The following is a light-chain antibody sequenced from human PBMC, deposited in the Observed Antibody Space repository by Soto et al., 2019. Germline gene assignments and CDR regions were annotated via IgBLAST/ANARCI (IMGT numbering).Light chain of an antibody. V-gene: IGLV2-11*01. CDR1: SSDVGGFNS. CDR3: CSYAGSYSYA. Sequence: SVLTQPRSVSGSPGQSVTISCTGTSSDVGGFNSVSWYQQHPGKAPKLMIYDVNKRPSGVPDRFSGSKSGSTASLTISGLQAEDEADYYCCSYAGSYSYAFATGPKVNV. CDR2: DVN. J-gene: IGLJ1*01.